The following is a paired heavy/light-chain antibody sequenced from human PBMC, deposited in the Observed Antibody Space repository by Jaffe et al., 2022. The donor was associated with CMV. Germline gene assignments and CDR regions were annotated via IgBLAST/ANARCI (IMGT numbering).Heavy chain of an antibody. J-gene: IGHJ4*02. CDR1: GGSISQDNYY. Sequence: QLQLQESGPGLVKPSETLSLTCTVSGGSISQDNYYWGWIRQPPGKGLEWIGAIHFSGSTYYNPSLKSRVTIFVDTSKNQFSLKLNSVTAADTAMYYCARRRFYYEITAYGLDYWGQGTLVTVSS. CDR2: IHFSGST. V-gene: IGHV4-39*01. D-gene: IGHD3-22*01. CDR3: ARRRFYYEITAYGLDY.
Light chain of an antibody. CDR3: CSYAGVSTEV. J-gene: IGLJ2*01. CDR1: SSDVGGYNF. Sequence: QSALTQPRSVSGSPGQSVTISCTGTSSDVGGYNFVSWYQQHPGKAPKLMIYDVTKRPSGVPDRFSGSKSGNTASLTISGLQAEDEADYYCCSYAGVSTEVFGGGTKLTVL. CDR2: DVT. V-gene: IGLV2-11*01.